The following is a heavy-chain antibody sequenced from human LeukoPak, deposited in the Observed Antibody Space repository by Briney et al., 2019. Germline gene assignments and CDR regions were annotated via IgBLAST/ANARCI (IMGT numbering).Heavy chain of an antibody. D-gene: IGHD2-2*01. V-gene: IGHV3-23*01. CDR1: GFTFSSYA. Sequence: GGSLRLSCAASGFTFSSYAMSWVRQAPGKGLEWVSGISGSGGSTNYADSVRGRFTISRDNSKNTLYLQMNSLRAEDTAVYYCAKDVSNQLLFGDYFDYWGQGTLVTVSS. CDR2: ISGSGGST. J-gene: IGHJ4*02. CDR3: AKDVSNQLLFGDYFDY.